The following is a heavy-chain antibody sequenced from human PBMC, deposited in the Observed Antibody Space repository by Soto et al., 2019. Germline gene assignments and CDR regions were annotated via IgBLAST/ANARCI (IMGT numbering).Heavy chain of an antibody. CDR3: ARGTAAAPPGGY. J-gene: IGHJ4*02. V-gene: IGHV3-48*02. Sequence: PGGSLRLSCAASGFTFSSYSMNWVRQGPGKGLEWLSYISSTGSTTFYADSVKGRVTTSRDNAKNSLYLQMNSLRDEDTAVYYCARGTAAAPPGGYWGQGTLVTVSS. CDR1: GFTFSSYS. D-gene: IGHD6-13*01. CDR2: ISSTGSTT.